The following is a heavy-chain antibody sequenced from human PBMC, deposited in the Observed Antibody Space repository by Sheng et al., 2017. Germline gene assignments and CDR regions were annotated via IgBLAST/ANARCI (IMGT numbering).Heavy chain of an antibody. J-gene: IGHJ4*02. CDR1: GFTFRTYA. Sequence: EVHLLESGGGLVQPGGSLRLSCAASGFTFRTYAMHWVRQAPGKGLEYVSAISSNGGSTYYANSVKGRFTISRDNSKSTLYLQLGSLTAEDTAVYYCARVAADIMGPNDFWGQGTLVSVSS. D-gene: IGHD1-26*01. CDR2: ISSNGGST. CDR3: ARVAADIMGPNDF. V-gene: IGHV3-64*01.